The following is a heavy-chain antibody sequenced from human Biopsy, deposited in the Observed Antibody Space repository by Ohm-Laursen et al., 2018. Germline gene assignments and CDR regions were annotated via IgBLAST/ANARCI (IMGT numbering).Heavy chain of an antibody. Sequence: GTLSLTCTVSGDSVTKYYWSWIRQPPGKGLEWIGHIYYSVMTNYNPSLQSRVSISVDSSRNQVSLTLSSVTAADTAVYYCARDSGILNYGNFKYYHYYGMDVWGQGTKVTVSS. CDR1: GDSVTKYY. CDR2: IYYSVMT. CDR3: ARDSGILNYGNFKYYHYYGMDV. J-gene: IGHJ6*02. V-gene: IGHV4-59*02. D-gene: IGHD4-11*01.